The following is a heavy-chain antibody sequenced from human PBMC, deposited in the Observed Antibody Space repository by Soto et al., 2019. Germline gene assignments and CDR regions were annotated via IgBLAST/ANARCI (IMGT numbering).Heavy chain of an antibody. D-gene: IGHD2-21*02. V-gene: IGHV1-3*01. J-gene: IGHJ6*02. CDR2: INVGTGNT. Sequence: ASVKVSCKASGYIFTNYAIHWVRHAPGQRLEWVGWINVGTGNTKYSQNFQGRVTITRDTSATTAYMELSSLRSEDTAVYYCARGAGYCSGDCWNDYYYAMDVWGQGTTVTVSS. CDR3: ARGAGYCSGDCWNDYYYAMDV. CDR1: GYIFTNYA.